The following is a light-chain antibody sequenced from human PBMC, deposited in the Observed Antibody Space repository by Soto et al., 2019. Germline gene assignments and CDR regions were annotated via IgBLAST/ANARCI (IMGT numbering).Light chain of an antibody. CDR1: SSNIGAGYD. Sequence: QAVLTQPPSVSGAPGQRVTISCTGSSSNIGAGYDVHWYQQLPGTAPKLLIYGNYNRPSGVPDRFSGSKSGTSASLAITGLQAEDEADYYCQSYDSSLSGSVVFGGGTKLTVL. J-gene: IGLJ2*01. CDR2: GNY. CDR3: QSYDSSLSGSVV. V-gene: IGLV1-40*01.